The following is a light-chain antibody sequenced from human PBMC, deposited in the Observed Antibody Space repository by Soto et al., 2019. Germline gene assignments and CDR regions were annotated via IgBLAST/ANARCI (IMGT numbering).Light chain of an antibody. Sequence: QSVLTQPPSASGTPGQGVTISFSVIISNIGINTVNCYQQLPGAAPELLIYSSNQRPSGVPYRFSCSKSFTSASLAISWLXSEDEADYYGAPWDDSLNGPVFGTGTKVTVL. CDR3: APWDDSLNGPV. J-gene: IGLJ1*01. V-gene: IGLV1-44*01. CDR1: ISNIGINT. CDR2: SSN.